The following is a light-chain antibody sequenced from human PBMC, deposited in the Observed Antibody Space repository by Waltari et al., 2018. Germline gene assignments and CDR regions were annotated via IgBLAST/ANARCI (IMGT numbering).Light chain of an antibody. V-gene: IGKV1-9*01. CDR2: PAS. Sequence: DIQLTQSPPFLSASVGDSVTITCRASQGIRSFLAWYQQKPGRAPKPLIYPASTLQSGVPSRFSGSGSGTDFTLTISSLQPEDFATYYCQHFHSYPLTFGGGTKVEIK. J-gene: IGKJ4*01. CDR1: QGIRSF. CDR3: QHFHSYPLT.